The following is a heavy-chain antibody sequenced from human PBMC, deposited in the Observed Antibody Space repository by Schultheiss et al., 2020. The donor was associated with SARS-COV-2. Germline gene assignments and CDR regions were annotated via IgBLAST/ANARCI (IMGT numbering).Heavy chain of an antibody. V-gene: IGHV3-30*01. CDR1: GFTFSNAW. D-gene: IGHD3-16*01. CDR3: AKEGVRWSIDS. Sequence: GESLKISCAASGFTFSNAWMSWVRQAPGKGLEWVAVISYDGSNKYYADSVKGRFTISRDNSKNTLYLQMNSLRAEDTAVYYCAKEGVRWSIDSWGRGTLVTVSS. CDR2: ISYDGSNK. J-gene: IGHJ4*02.